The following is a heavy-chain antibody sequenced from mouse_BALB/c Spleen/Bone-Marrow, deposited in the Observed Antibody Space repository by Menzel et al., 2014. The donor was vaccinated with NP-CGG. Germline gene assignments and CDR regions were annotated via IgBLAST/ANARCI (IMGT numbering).Heavy chain of an antibody. V-gene: IGHV3-1*02. CDR1: GYSITSGYG. CDR3: AREAGTAARFAY. D-gene: IGHD1-2*01. CDR2: IHYSGST. Sequence: VQLQQSGPDLVKPSQSLSLTCTVTGYSITSGYGWHWLRQFPGNKLEWMDYIHYSGSTNYNPSLKSRISITRDTSKNQFFLQLNSGTTGDTATYYCAREAGTAARFAYWGQGTLVTVSA. J-gene: IGHJ3*01.